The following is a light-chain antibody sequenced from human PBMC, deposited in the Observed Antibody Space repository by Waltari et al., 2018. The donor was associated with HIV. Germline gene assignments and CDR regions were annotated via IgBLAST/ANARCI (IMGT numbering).Light chain of an antibody. J-gene: IGLJ1*01. CDR1: SSNIGNHA. CDR2: YDG. V-gene: IGLV1-36*01. CDR3: AAWDDSLNAYV. Sequence: QSVLTQPPSVSAAPGHGVSISCSGGSSNIGNHAGSWYQFLPREAPKFVLYYDGLSSSGVSARFSASKSGTSAALSISGLQPEDEAEIYCAAWDDSLNAYVFGTGTKVTVL.